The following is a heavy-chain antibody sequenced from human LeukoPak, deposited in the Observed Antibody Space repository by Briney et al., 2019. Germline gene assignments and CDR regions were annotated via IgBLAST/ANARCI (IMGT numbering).Heavy chain of an antibody. V-gene: IGHV4-59*01. D-gene: IGHD4-11*01. J-gene: IGHJ5*02. CDR2: SYFSGST. Sequence: SETLSLTCSVSGGSISTYYWSWIRQPPGKGLEWIGYSYFSGSTNYNPSLKSRVSISVDTSKNQFSLKLSTVTAADTAVYYCARFRSIVEYSDYSNWFDPWGQGALVTVTS. CDR1: GGSISTYY. CDR3: ARFRSIVEYSDYSNWFDP.